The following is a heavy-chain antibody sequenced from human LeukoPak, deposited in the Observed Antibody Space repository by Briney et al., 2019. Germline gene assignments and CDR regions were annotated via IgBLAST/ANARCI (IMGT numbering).Heavy chain of an antibody. CDR2: INSDGSST. CDR1: GLTLSSYW. CDR3: ARDVLGGFDY. V-gene: IGHV3-74*03. Sequence: GGSLRLSCAASGLTLSSYWMHWVRQAPGKGLVWVSRINSDGSSTMYADSVKGRFTISRDNAKNSLYLQMNSLRAEDTAVYYCARDVLGGFDYWGQGTLVTVSS. D-gene: IGHD2-8*01. J-gene: IGHJ4*02.